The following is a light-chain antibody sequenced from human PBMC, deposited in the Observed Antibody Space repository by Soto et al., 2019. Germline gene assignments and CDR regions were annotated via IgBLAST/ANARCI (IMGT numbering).Light chain of an antibody. CDR1: QSVSSW. CDR2: DAS. CDR3: QQYNSYSVT. V-gene: IGKV1-5*01. Sequence: DIQMTQSPSTLSASIGDRVTITCRASQSVSSWSAWYQQKPGKAPNLLIYDASTLESGVPSRFSGSGSGTEFTLTISSLQPDDFTTYYCQQYNSYSVTFGQGTKVDIK. J-gene: IGKJ1*01.